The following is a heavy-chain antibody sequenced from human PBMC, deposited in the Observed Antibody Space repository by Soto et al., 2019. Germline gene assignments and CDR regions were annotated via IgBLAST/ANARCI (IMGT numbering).Heavy chain of an antibody. CDR3: ARAGSGWPFDY. CDR2: INPSGGST. CDR1: GYTFSSYF. Sequence: QVQLVQSGAEVKKPGAPVKVSCKASGYTFSSYFMHWVRQAPGQGLEWMGIINPSGGSTSYAQKFQGRVTMTRDTSTSTVYMELRSLRSEDTAVYYCARAGSGWPFDYWGQGTLVTVSS. J-gene: IGHJ4*02. D-gene: IGHD6-19*01. V-gene: IGHV1-46*03.